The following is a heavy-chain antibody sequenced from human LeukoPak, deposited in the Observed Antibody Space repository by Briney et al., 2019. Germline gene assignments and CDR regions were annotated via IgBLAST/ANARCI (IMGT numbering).Heavy chain of an antibody. Sequence: NTSETLSLTCTVSGGSISSYYWSWIRQPPGKGLEWIGYIYYSGSTNYNPSLKSRVTISVDTSKNQFSLKLSSVTAADTAVYYCARLPYCSGGSCRDYWGQGTLVTVSS. V-gene: IGHV4-59*08. D-gene: IGHD2-15*01. CDR2: IYYSGST. CDR1: GGSISSYY. J-gene: IGHJ4*02. CDR3: ARLPYCSGGSCRDY.